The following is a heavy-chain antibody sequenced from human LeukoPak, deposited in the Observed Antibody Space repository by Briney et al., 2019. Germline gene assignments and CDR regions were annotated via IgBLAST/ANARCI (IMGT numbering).Heavy chain of an antibody. CDR3: ARAGGDGYNYVDAFDI. CDR1: GYSLINYF. D-gene: IGHD5-24*01. J-gene: IGHJ3*02. CDR2: ISAYHGNT. V-gene: IGHV1-18*04. Sequence: ASVKVSCKASGYSLINYFMHWVRQAPGQGLEWMGWISAYHGNTNYAQKLQGRVTMTTDTSTSTAYMELRSLKSDDTAVYYCARAGGDGYNYVDAFDIWGQGTMVTVSS.